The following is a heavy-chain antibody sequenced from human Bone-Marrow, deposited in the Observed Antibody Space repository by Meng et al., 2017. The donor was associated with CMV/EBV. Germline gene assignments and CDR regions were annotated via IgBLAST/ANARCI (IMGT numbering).Heavy chain of an antibody. CDR2: ISGSGGST. D-gene: IGHD3-3*01. Sequence: GGSLRLSCAASGFTFSSYAMSWVRQAPGKGLEWVSAISGSGGSTYYADSVKGRFTISRDNSKNTLYLQMNSLRAEDTAVYYCASRDFWSGGFDYWGQGTLVTVSS. CDR3: ASRDFWSGGFDY. V-gene: IGHV3-23*01. J-gene: IGHJ4*02. CDR1: GFTFSSYA.